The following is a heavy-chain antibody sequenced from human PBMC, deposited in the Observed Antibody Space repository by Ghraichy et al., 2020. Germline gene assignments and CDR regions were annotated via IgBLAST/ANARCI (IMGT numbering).Heavy chain of an antibody. D-gene: IGHD3-10*01. CDR2: ISSSGSTI. Sequence: LSLTCAASGFTFSDYYMSWIRQAPGKGLEWVSYISSSGSTIYYADSVKGRFTISRDNAKNSLYLQMNSLRAEDTAVYYCASPRSFYYYYGMDVWGQGTTVTVSS. CDR1: GFTFSDYY. J-gene: IGHJ6*02. V-gene: IGHV3-11*04. CDR3: ASPRSFYYYYGMDV.